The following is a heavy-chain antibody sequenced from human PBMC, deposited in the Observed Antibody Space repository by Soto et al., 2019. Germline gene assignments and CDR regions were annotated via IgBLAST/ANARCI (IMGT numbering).Heavy chain of an antibody. Sequence: GGSLRLSCAASGFTFSSYAMHWVRQAPGKGLEWVAVISYDGSNKYYADSVKGRFTISRDNSKNTLYLQMNSLRAEDTAVYYCARGSGYSSGSLDYWGQGTLVTVSS. D-gene: IGHD6-19*01. J-gene: IGHJ4*02. CDR2: ISYDGSNK. CDR3: ARGSGYSSGSLDY. V-gene: IGHV3-30-3*01. CDR1: GFTFSSYA.